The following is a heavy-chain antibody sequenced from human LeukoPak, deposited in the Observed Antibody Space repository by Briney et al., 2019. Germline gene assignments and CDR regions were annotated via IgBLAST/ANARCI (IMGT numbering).Heavy chain of an antibody. CDR2: ISWNSGSK. CDR3: AKGRDGYNPKYYFDY. CDR1: GFTFDDYV. J-gene: IGHJ4*02. D-gene: IGHD5-24*01. V-gene: IGHV3-9*01. Sequence: GGSLRLSCAASGFTFDDYVMQWDRQAPGNGLEWVSGISWNSGSKGYADSVKGRFTISRDNAKNSLYLQMNSLRAEDTALYYCAKGRDGYNPKYYFDYWGQGTLVTVSS.